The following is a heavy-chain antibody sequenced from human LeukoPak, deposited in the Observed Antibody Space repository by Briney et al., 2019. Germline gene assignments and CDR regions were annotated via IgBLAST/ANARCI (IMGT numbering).Heavy chain of an antibody. CDR3: ARVEGPEYYFDY. Sequence: SVKVSCKASGGTFSSYAISWVRQALGQGLEWMGGIIPIFGTANYAQKFQGRVTITADESTSTAYMELSSLRSEDTAVYYCARVEGPEYYFDYWGQGTLVTVSS. V-gene: IGHV1-69*13. J-gene: IGHJ4*02. CDR1: GGTFSSYA. CDR2: IIPIFGTA.